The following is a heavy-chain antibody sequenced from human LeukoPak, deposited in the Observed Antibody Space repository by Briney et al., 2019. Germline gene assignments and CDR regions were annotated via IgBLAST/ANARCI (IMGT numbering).Heavy chain of an antibody. CDR3: ATVAGTRRYYYGMDV. CDR2: FNPIFGTT. Sequence: SVKVSCKASGDTFSNYSISWVRQAPGQGLEWVGGFNPIFGTTNYAQKFQGRVTITADKSTDTAYMELSSLRSEDTAVYYCATVAGTRRYYYGMDVWGQGTTVTVSS. CDR1: GDTFSNYS. J-gene: IGHJ6*02. D-gene: IGHD6-19*01. V-gene: IGHV1-69*06.